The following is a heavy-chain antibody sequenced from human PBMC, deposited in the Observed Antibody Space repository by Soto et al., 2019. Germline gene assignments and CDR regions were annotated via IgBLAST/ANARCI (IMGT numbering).Heavy chain of an antibody. CDR1: GFSLSTSGVG. D-gene: IGHD2-15*01. J-gene: IGHJ4*02. CDR3: AHRPSYCSGGSCYSGFDY. CDR2: IYWDDDK. V-gene: IGHV2-5*02. Sequence: QITLKKSGPTLVKPTQTLTLTCTFSGFSLSTSGVGVGWIRQPPGKAPEWLALIYWDDDKRYSPSLKSRLTITKATXXXQXVLTMTNMDPVDTATYYCAHRPSYCSGGSCYSGFDYWGQGTLVTVSS.